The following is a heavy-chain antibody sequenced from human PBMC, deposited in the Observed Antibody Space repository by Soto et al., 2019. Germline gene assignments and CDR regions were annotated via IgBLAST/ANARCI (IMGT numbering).Heavy chain of an antibody. J-gene: IGHJ5*02. CDR2: ISAYTDTP. Sequence: ASVKVSCKASGYTFTNFGVTWVRRAPGQGLEWMGWISAYTDTPNYAQKFQGRVTMTIDTSTSTAYMDLRSLTSDDTAVYYCARVILGVEAWLDPWGQGTMVTVYS. CDR3: ARVILGVEAWLDP. V-gene: IGHV1-18*01. D-gene: IGHD1-26*01. CDR1: GYTFTNFG.